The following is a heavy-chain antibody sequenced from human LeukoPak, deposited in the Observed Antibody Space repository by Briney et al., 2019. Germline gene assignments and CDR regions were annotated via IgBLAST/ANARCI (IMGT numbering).Heavy chain of an antibody. CDR1: GYTFTGYF. D-gene: IGHD3-3*01. Sequence: GASVKVSCKASGYTFTGYFMHWVRQAPGQGLEWMGWINPNSGGTNYAQKFQGRVTMTGDTSISTAYMDLSSLRAEDTAFYYCARGGITIFGGIIYQDYWGQGTLVTVSS. J-gene: IGHJ4*02. V-gene: IGHV1-2*02. CDR3: ARGGITIFGGIIYQDY. CDR2: INPNSGGT.